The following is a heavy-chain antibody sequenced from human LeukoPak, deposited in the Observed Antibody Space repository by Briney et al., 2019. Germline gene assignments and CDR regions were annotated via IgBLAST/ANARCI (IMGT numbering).Heavy chain of an antibody. CDR1: GFIFSSYA. CDR3: AKDLPLHFTVVRGVMVY. J-gene: IGHJ4*02. CDR2: ISGSGDNT. V-gene: IGHV3-23*01. D-gene: IGHD3-10*01. Sequence: GGSLRLSWAASGFIFSSYAMHWVRQAPSKGLEWVSAISGSGDNTYYADSVKGRFTVSRDKSKNTLYLQMNSLRAEDTAVYYCAKDLPLHFTVVRGVMVYWGQGTLVTVSS.